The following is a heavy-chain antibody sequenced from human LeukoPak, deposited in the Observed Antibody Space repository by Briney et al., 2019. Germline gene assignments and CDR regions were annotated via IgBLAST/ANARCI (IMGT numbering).Heavy chain of an antibody. CDR1: GGSLNDYS. D-gene: IGHD3-10*01. V-gene: IGHV4-34*01. J-gene: IGHJ6*03. CDR2: LNHRGRS. Sequence: SETLSLTGVVSGGSLNDYSWSWFRQSPGKGREGSGELNHRGRSDYNPSLTGGGTIAVDTTKKHFALTLTSLPAADTAVYYCARLGRYYGSGSYSTAYYMDVWGKGPPVPVSS. CDR3: ARLGRYYGSGSYSTAYYMDV.